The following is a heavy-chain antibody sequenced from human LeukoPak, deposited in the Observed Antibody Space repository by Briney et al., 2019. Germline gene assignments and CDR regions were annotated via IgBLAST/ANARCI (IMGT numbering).Heavy chain of an antibody. D-gene: IGHD3-3*01. J-gene: IGHJ6*03. CDR2: IKQDGSEK. CDR1: GFTFSSYW. Sequence: PGGSLRLSCAASGFTFSSYWMSWVRQAPGKGLEWVANIKQDGSEKYYVDSVKGRFTISRDNAKNSLYLQMNSLRAEDTAVYYCAKVYRYYDFWSGYPERFYYYYYMDVWGKGTTVTVSS. V-gene: IGHV3-7*01. CDR3: AKVYRYYDFWSGYPERFYYYYYMDV.